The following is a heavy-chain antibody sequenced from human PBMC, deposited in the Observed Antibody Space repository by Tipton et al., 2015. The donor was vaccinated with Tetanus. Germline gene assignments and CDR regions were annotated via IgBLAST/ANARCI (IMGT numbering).Heavy chain of an antibody. CDR1: GASLRGGDYH. D-gene: IGHD3-3*02. Sequence: TLSLTCTVSGASLRGGDYHWSWIRQPPGKGLEWLAYISGSGATNSNYYLKSRITMTRDTSRNQFSLTLTSVTAADTAVYYCARERIRLIGEVIFRFFDLWGRGALVTVSS. CDR3: ARERIRLIGEVIFRFFDL. J-gene: IGHJ2*01. V-gene: IGHV4-61*08. CDR2: ISGSGAT.